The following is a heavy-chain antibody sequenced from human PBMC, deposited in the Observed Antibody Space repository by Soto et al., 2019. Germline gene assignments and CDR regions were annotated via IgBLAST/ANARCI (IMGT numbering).Heavy chain of an antibody. CDR3: ARDGAVGSGSGVGYWFDP. D-gene: IGHD6-19*01. Sequence: SVKVSCKASGGTSSSYAISWVRQAPGQGREWLGGIIPIFGTANYAQKFQGRVTITADESTSTAYMELRSLRSEDTAVYYCARDGAVGSGSGVGYWFDPWGQGTLVTVSS. CDR2: IIPIFGTA. CDR1: GGTSSSYA. V-gene: IGHV1-69*13. J-gene: IGHJ5*02.